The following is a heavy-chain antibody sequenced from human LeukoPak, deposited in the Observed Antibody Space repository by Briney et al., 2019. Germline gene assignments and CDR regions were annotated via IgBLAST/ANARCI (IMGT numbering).Heavy chain of an antibody. CDR1: GGSISSSY. Sequence: SETLSLTCTVSGGSISSSYWSWIRQPPGKGLEWIGYINYSGSTNYNPSLKNRVTISVDTPRNQFSLRLSSVTAADTAVYYCARHDPLITMIIGERAFDIWGQGTMVTVPS. D-gene: IGHD3-22*01. J-gene: IGHJ3*02. V-gene: IGHV4-59*08. CDR3: ARHDPLITMIIGERAFDI. CDR2: INYSGST.